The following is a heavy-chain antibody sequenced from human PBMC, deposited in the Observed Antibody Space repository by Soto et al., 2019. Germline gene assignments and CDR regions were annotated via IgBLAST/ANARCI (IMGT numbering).Heavy chain of an antibody. V-gene: IGHV3-49*04. D-gene: IGHD3-22*01. CDR1: AFNFADYA. CDR3: TRAYDSSPLDY. Sequence: SLRLSCTASAFNFADYAMNWVRQVPGKGLEWVGFIRAKAHGGTTDYAASVKGRFTISRDDSKSIAYLQMNSLKTEDTALYYCTRAYDSSPLDYWGQGTRVTVSS. J-gene: IGHJ4*02. CDR2: IRAKAHGGTT.